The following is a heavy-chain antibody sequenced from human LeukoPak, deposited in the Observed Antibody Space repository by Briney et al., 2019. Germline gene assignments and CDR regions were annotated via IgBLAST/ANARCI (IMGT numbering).Heavy chain of an antibody. Sequence: RGESLKISCKGSGYNFTSYWIGWVRQMPGKGLEWMGIIYPGDSDTRYSPSFQGQVTISADKSISTAYLQWGSLKASDTAMYYCARGGEGQWLIFDYWGQGTLVTVSS. CDR2: IYPGDSDT. CDR1: GYNFTSYW. D-gene: IGHD6-19*01. V-gene: IGHV5-51*01. CDR3: ARGGEGQWLIFDY. J-gene: IGHJ4*02.